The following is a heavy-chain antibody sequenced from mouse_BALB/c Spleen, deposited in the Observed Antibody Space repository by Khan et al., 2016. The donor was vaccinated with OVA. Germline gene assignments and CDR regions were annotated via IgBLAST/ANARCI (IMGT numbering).Heavy chain of an antibody. V-gene: IGHV1-77*01. CDR2: ISPGSGDI. J-gene: IGHJ3*01. CDR3: ARRNYFGYTFAY. Sequence: QVQLQQSGAELARPGASVKLSCKASAYTFTDYYINWVKQRTGQGLEWIGEISPGSGDIYCNERFKGKATLTADKSSSTAYMQLSSLTSEASAVYFCARRNYFGYTFAYWGQGTLVTVSA. CDR1: AYTFTDYY. D-gene: IGHD1-2*01.